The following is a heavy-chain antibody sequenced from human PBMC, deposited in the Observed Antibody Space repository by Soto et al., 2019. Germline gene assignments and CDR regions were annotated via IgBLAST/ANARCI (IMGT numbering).Heavy chain of an antibody. Sequence: GGSLRLSCAASGFTFSSYAMSWVRQAPGKGLEWVSAISGSGGSTYYADSVKGRFTISRDNSKNTLYLQMNSLRAEDTAVYYCAKDLDAGGTSYYYDGVDVWGQGTTVTVSS. CDR2: ISGSGGST. V-gene: IGHV3-23*01. J-gene: IGHJ6*02. CDR1: GFTFSSYA. CDR3: AKDLDAGGTSYYYDGVDV. D-gene: IGHD6-13*01.